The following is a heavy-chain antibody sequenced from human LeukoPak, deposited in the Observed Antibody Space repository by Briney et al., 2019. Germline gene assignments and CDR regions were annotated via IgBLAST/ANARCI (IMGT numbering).Heavy chain of an antibody. CDR2: ISLTNSI. D-gene: IGHD2-21*01. J-gene: IGHJ4*02. CDR1: GFTFNSYA. CDR3: ARDHDWGFDY. Sequence: GGSLRLSCAASGFTFNSYAMNWIRQAPGKGLEWVSYISLTNSIYYSDSLRGRFTISRDNAKNSLYLQMDSLRDEDTAVYYCARDHDWGFDYWGQGILIAVSS. V-gene: IGHV3-48*02.